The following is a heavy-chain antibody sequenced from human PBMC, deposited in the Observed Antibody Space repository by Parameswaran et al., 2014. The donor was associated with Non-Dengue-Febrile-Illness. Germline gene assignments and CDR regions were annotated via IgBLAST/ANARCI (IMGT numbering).Heavy chain of an antibody. J-gene: IGHJ5*02. D-gene: IGHD4-17*01. CDR1: A. Sequence: AMPGVRQAPGKGLEWVAVISYDGSNKYYADSVKGRFTISRDNSKNTLYLQMNSLRAEDTAVYYCAREGMTTAPEEYNWFDPWGQGTLVTVSS. CDR3: AREGMTTAPEEYNWFDP. V-gene: IGHV3-30-3*01. CDR2: ISYDGSNK.